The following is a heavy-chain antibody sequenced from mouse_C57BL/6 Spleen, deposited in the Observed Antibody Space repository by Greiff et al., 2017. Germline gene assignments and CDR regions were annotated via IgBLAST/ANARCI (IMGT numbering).Heavy chain of an antibody. J-gene: IGHJ1*03. CDR3: ARSYYYGSSLWYFDV. V-gene: IGHV1-72*01. CDR1: GYTFTSYW. Sequence: QVQLQQPGAELVKPGASVKLSCKASGYTFTSYWMHWVKQRPGRGLEWIGWIDPISGGTKYNEKFKSKATLTVDKPSSTAYMQLSSLTSEDSAVYYCARSYYYGSSLWYFDVWGTGTTVTVSS. CDR2: IDPISGGT. D-gene: IGHD1-1*01.